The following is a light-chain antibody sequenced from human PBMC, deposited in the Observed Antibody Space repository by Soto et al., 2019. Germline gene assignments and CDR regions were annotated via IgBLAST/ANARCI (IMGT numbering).Light chain of an antibody. Sequence: DILMTQSPSTLSASVGDRVTITCRASQSISSWLAWYQQKPGKAPKLLIYKASSLESGVPSRFSGSGSGTEFTLTISSLQPDDFATYYCQQYDLYPWTFGQGTKVEI. CDR1: QSISSW. V-gene: IGKV1-5*03. J-gene: IGKJ1*01. CDR3: QQYDLYPWT. CDR2: KAS.